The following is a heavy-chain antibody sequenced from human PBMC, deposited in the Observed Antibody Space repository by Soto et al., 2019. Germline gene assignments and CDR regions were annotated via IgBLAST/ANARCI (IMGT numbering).Heavy chain of an antibody. D-gene: IGHD3-22*01. CDR1: GFTFSSYG. CDR2: ISYDGSNK. V-gene: IGHV3-30*18. CDR3: AKDREYYDSSGYCQFDY. J-gene: IGHJ4*02. Sequence: QVQLVESGGGVVQPGRSLRLSCAASGFTFSSYGMHWVRQAPGKGLEWVAVISYDGSNKYYADSVKGRFTISRDNSKNTLYLQMNSLRAEDTAVYYCAKDREYYDSSGYCQFDYWGQGTLVTVSS.